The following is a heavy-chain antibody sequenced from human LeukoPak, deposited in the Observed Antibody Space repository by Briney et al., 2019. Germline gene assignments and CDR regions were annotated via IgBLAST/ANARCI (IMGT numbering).Heavy chain of an antibody. Sequence: GRSLRLSCAASGFTFSSYGMHWVRQAPGKGLEWVAVIWYDGSNKYYADSVKGRFTISRDNSKNTLYLQMNSLRAEDTAVYYCARAPDGTAAGLNYWGQGTLVTVSS. V-gene: IGHV3-33*01. J-gene: IGHJ4*02. D-gene: IGHD6-13*01. CDR3: ARAPDGTAAGLNY. CDR2: IWYDGSNK. CDR1: GFTFSSYG.